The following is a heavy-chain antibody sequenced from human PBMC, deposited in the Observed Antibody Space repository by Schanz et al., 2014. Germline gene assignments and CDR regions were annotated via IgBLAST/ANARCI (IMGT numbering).Heavy chain of an antibody. Sequence: EVQLVESGGGLVQPGGSLRLSCAASGFTFSSYSMNWVRQAPGKGLEWVSYISSSSSTRYYADSVKGRFTISRDNAKSTLYVEMNSLRVEDTAVYYCAKTLFPGGTQTFGNWGRGTLVTVSS. CDR1: GFTFSSYS. CDR3: AKTLFPGGTQTFGN. V-gene: IGHV3-48*01. CDR2: ISSSSSTR. D-gene: IGHD2-8*02. J-gene: IGHJ4*02.